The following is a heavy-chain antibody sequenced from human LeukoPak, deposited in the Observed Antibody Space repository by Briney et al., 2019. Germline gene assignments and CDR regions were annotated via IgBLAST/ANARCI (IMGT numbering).Heavy chain of an antibody. CDR1: GFTFSSYG. D-gene: IGHD5-18*01. CDR3: AKDGVGTAMAVIYYFDY. CDR2: ISGSGGST. Sequence: PGGSLRLSCAASGFTFSSYGMSWVRQAPGKGLEWVSAISGSGGSTYYADSVKGRFTISRDNSKNTLYLQMNSLGAEDTAVYYCAKDGVGTAMAVIYYFDYWGQGTLVTVSS. V-gene: IGHV3-23*01. J-gene: IGHJ4*02.